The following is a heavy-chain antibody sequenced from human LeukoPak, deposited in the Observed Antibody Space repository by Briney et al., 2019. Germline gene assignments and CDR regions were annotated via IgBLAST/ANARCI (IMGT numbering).Heavy chain of an antibody. J-gene: IGHJ4*02. Sequence: GGSLRLSCAASGFTFSSYAMSWVRQAPGKGLEWVSSISSSSSYIYYADSVKGRFTISRDNAKNSLYLQMNSLRAEDTAVYYCARDRLRGSPPYWAQGTLVTVSS. CDR1: GFTFSSYA. D-gene: IGHD1-26*01. CDR3: ARDRLRGSPPY. CDR2: ISSSSSYI. V-gene: IGHV3-21*01.